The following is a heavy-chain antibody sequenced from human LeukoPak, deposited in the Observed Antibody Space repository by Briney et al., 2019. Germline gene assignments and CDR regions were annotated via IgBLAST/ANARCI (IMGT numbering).Heavy chain of an antibody. CDR1: GGTFISYA. Sequence: SVKVSCKASGGTFISYAISWVRQAPGQGLEWMGGITPIFGTANYAQKFQGRVTITADESTSTAYMELSSLRSEDTAVYYCASPTYGDLDYFDYWGQGTLVTVSS. D-gene: IGHD4-17*01. CDR3: ASPTYGDLDYFDY. V-gene: IGHV1-69*13. J-gene: IGHJ4*02. CDR2: ITPIFGTA.